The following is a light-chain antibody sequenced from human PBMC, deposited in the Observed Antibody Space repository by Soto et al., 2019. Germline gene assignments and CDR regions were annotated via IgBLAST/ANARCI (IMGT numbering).Light chain of an antibody. CDR1: SSNIGAGYD. J-gene: IGLJ2*01. Sequence: QLVLTQPPSVSGAPGQRVTISCTGSSSNIGAGYDVHWYQQLPGTAPKLLIYGDSNRPSGVPDRFSGSKSGTSASLAITGLQAEDEADYYCQSCDSSQVVFGGGTKLTVL. CDR3: QSCDSSQVV. CDR2: GDS. V-gene: IGLV1-40*01.